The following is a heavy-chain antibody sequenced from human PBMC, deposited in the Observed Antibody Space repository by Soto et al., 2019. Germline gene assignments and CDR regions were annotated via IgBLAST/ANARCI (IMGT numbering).Heavy chain of an antibody. D-gene: IGHD6-6*01. Sequence: SVKVSCKASGGTFSSYAISWVRQAPGQGLEWMGGIIPIFGTANYAQKFQGRVTITADKSTSTAYMELSSLRSEDTAVYYCARVRGILIAARYYYYYGMDVWGQGTTVTVSS. CDR1: GGTFSSYA. J-gene: IGHJ6*02. V-gene: IGHV1-69*06. CDR2: IIPIFGTA. CDR3: ARVRGILIAARYYYYYGMDV.